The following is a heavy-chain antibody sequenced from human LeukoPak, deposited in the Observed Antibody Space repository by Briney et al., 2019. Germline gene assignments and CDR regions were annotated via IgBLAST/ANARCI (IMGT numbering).Heavy chain of an antibody. CDR2: INPSGGST. J-gene: IGHJ5*02. CDR1: GYTFTSYY. CDR3: ARGALYDSPHMGWFDP. Sequence: ASVKVSCKASGYTFTSYYMHWVRQAPGQGLEWMGIINPSGGSTSCAQKFQGRVTMTRDMSTSTVYMELSSLRSEDTAVYYCARGALYDSPHMGWFDPWGQGTLVTVSS. D-gene: IGHD3-22*01. V-gene: IGHV1-46*01.